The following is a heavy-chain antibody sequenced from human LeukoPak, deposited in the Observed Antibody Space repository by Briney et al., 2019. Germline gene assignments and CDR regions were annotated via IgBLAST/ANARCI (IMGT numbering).Heavy chain of an antibody. CDR1: AGSIGSGSYD. Sequence: PSETLSLTCTVSAGSIGSGSYDWSWIRQPAGRVLEWIGRIYTSGSTNYNPSLESRVTISVDTSTNQFSRRLSSVPAAVTAVYDNAREDYDSRGYYLDYWGQGTLVTVSS. D-gene: IGHD3-22*01. CDR3: AREDYDSRGYYLDY. CDR2: IYTSGST. V-gene: IGHV4-61*02. J-gene: IGHJ4*02.